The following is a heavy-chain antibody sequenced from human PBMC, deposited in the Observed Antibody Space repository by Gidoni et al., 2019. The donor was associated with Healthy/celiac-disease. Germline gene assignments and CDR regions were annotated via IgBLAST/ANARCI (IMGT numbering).Heavy chain of an antibody. CDR3: ARDEGWELLVY. V-gene: IGHV3-11*01. CDR2: ISISGSTI. CDR1: GFTFSDYY. Sequence: QVQLVEYGGGVVKPGGSLRLSCAASGFTFSDYYMSWIRQVPGKGLGLVSYISISGSTIYYADSVKGRFTISRDNAKNSLYLQMNSLRAEDTAVYYCARDEGWELLVYWGQGTLVTVSS. D-gene: IGHD1-26*01. J-gene: IGHJ4*02.